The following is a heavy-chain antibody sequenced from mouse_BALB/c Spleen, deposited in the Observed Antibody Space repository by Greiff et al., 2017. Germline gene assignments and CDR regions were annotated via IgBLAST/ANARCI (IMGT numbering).Heavy chain of an antibody. V-gene: IGHV5-6-3*01. D-gene: IGHD1-1*01. Sequence: EVMLVESGGGLVQPGGSLKLSCAASGFTFSSYGMSWVRQTPDKRLELVATINSNGGSTYYPDSVKGRFTISRDNAKNTLYLQMSSLKSEDTAMYYCARDEITTVVAMDYWGQGTTLTVSS. CDR2: INSNGGST. CDR3: ARDEITTVVAMDY. CDR1: GFTFSSYG. J-gene: IGHJ2*01.